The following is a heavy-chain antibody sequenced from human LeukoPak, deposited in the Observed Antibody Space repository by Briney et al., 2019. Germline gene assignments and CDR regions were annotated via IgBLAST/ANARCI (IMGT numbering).Heavy chain of an antibody. J-gene: IGHJ4*02. D-gene: IGHD3-10*01. Sequence: GGSLRLSCAASGFTLSSNWMSWVRQAPGKGLEWVANIKQDGSEKNYVDSLKGRLTISRDNAKNSLYLLMNSLRAEDTAVYYCARGEVRGAFDYWGQGTLVTVSS. CDR2: IKQDGSEK. V-gene: IGHV3-7*04. CDR3: ARGEVRGAFDY. CDR1: GFTLSSNW.